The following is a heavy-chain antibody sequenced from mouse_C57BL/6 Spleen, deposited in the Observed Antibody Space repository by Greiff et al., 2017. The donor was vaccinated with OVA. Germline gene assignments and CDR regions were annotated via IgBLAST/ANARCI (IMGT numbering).Heavy chain of an antibody. V-gene: IGHV1-82*01. CDR1: GYAFSSSW. Sequence: VQLQQSGPELVKPGASVKISCKASGYAFSSSWMNWVKQRPGKGLEWIGRIYPGDGDTNYNGKFKGKATLTADKSSSTAYMQLSSLTSEDSAVYFCAKSDYDVRGYAMDYWGQGTSVTVSS. CDR2: IYPGDGDT. J-gene: IGHJ4*01. D-gene: IGHD2-4*01. CDR3: AKSDYDVRGYAMDY.